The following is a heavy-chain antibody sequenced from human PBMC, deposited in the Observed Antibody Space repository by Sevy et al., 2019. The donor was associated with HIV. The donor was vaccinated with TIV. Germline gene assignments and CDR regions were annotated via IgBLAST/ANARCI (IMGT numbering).Heavy chain of an antibody. D-gene: IGHD6-13*01. J-gene: IGHJ6*04. CDR3: AQSWGNISWYYPAV. V-gene: IGHV3-23*01. Sequence: GGSLRLSCAASGFTFSNYAMSWVRQTSGKGLEWVSVINGGGGVTQYADSVKGRCTISRDNSKNTVYLEMNSLRVEDTAVYYCAQSWGNISWYYPAVWGKGATVTVSS. CDR1: GFTFSNYA. CDR2: INGGGGVT.